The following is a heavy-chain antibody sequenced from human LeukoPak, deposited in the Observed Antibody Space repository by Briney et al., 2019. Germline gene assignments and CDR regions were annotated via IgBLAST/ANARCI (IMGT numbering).Heavy chain of an antibody. J-gene: IGHJ5*02. CDR3: ARRPVEMAAIREDNWLDP. Sequence: SETLSLTCTVSGASISGPSWNWIRQPPGKGLEWIGRIYYSGATNYNPTLKGRVTMSIDTSKNQFSLKLSSVTAADTAVYYCARRPVEMAAIREDNWLDPWGQGTLVTVSS. D-gene: IGHD5-24*01. CDR1: GASISGPS. CDR2: IYYSGAT. V-gene: IGHV4-59*08.